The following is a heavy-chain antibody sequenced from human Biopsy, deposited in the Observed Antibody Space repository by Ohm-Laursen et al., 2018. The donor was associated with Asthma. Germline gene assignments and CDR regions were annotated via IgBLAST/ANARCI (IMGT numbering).Heavy chain of an antibody. V-gene: IGHV1-69*13. CDR3: ARGGYYGDRRYHNGLDV. D-gene: IGHD4-17*01. CDR2: IIPVFGTS. CDR1: GGTFSRYA. Sequence: SVKVSCKASGGTFSRYAISWVRQAPGQGLEWMGGIIPVFGTSNYAQKFQGRVTFTADGSTSSAYMELSSLTSEDSAVYYCARGGYYGDRRYHNGLDVWGQGTTVTVSS. J-gene: IGHJ6*02.